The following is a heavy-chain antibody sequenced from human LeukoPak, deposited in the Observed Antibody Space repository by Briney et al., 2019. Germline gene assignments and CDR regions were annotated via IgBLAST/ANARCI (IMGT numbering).Heavy chain of an antibody. CDR2: ISAYNGNT. J-gene: IGHJ6*03. V-gene: IGHV1-18*04. Sequence: GASVKVSCKASGYTFTSYYMHWVRQAPGQGLEWMGWISAYNGNTNYAQKLQGRVTMTTDTSTSTAYMELRSLRSDDTAVYYCARDREYSSSSWDYYYYMDVWGKGTTVTVSS. CDR1: GYTFTSYY. CDR3: ARDREYSSSSWDYYYYMDV. D-gene: IGHD6-6*01.